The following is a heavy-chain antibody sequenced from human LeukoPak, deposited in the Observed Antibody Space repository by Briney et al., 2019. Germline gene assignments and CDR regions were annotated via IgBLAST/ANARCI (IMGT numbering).Heavy chain of an antibody. Sequence: NASETLSLTCAVYGGSFSGYYWSWIRQPPGKGLEWIGEINHSGSTNYNPSLKSRVTISVDTSKNQFSLKLSSVTAADTAVYYCASGASVDTAMPTPDYWGQGTLVTVSS. CDR2: INHSGST. J-gene: IGHJ4*02. D-gene: IGHD5-18*01. V-gene: IGHV4-34*01. CDR3: ASGASVDTAMPTPDY. CDR1: GGSFSGYY.